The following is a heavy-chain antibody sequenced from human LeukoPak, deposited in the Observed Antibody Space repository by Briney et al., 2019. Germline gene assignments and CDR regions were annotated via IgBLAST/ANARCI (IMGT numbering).Heavy chain of an antibody. CDR1: GGSFSGYY. CDR2: INHSGST. CDR3: ARGLGGSSSPYYYYGMDV. D-gene: IGHD6-13*01. V-gene: IGHV4-34*01. Sequence: SETLSLTCAVYGGSFSGYYWSWIRQPPGKGLEWIGEINHSGSTNYNPSLKSRVTISVDTSKNQFSLKLSSVTAADTAVYYCARGLGGSSSPYYYYGMDVWGQGTTVTVSS. J-gene: IGHJ6*02.